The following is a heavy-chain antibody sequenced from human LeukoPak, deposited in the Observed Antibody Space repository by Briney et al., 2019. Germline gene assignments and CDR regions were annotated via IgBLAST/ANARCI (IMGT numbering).Heavy chain of an antibody. Sequence: PGGSLRLSCAASGFTFNNYAMSWVRQAPEKGLDWVSRISDSGYNTYYACFVKGRFTISSHNSKNTLYLQIASLRSESTAVYYCAKDGSSLGWSMDGWFDPWGQGTLVTVSS. CDR3: AKDGSSLGWSMDGWFDP. D-gene: IGHD6-19*01. CDR1: GFTFNNYA. J-gene: IGHJ5*02. V-gene: IGHV3-23*01. CDR2: ISDSGYNT.